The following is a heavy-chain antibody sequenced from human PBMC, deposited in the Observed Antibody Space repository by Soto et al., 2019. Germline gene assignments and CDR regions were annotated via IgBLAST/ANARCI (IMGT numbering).Heavy chain of an antibody. V-gene: IGHV3-7*04. Sequence: EVQLVESGGGLVQPGGSLRLSCAASGFIFSNFWMRWVRQAPGKGLEWVANIKEDGSEKHSTDSVKGRFTISRDNAKKSLYLQMNSLRPEDTAVYYCARDMNTYGYGLFNYWGQGTLVTVSS. D-gene: IGHD5-18*01. CDR1: GFIFSNFW. J-gene: IGHJ4*02. CDR3: ARDMNTYGYGLFNY. CDR2: IKEDGSEK.